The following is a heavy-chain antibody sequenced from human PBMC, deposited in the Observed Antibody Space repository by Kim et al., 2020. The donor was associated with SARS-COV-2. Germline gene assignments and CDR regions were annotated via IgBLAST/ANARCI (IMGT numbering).Heavy chain of an antibody. CDR1: GGSISSSTYY. D-gene: IGHD6-13*01. CDR2: IYYSGST. CDR3: ASSSTWYGGIEY. Sequence: SETLSLTCTVSGGSISSSTYYWGWIRQPPGKGLEWIGSIYYSGSTYYIPSLKSRVTISVDTSNNQFSLKLSSVTAADTAVYYCASSSTWYGGIEYWGQGTLVTVSS. V-gene: IGHV4-39*01. J-gene: IGHJ4*02.